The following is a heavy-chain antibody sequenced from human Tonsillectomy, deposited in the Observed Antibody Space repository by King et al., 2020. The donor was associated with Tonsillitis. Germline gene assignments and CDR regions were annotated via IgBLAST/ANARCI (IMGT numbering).Heavy chain of an antibody. D-gene: IGHD3-3*01. CDR3: ASDSSVFGVASGDYYYGMDV. Sequence: VQLVESGAEVKKPGSSVKVSCKASGGTFSSYAISWVRQAPGQGLEWMGGIIPIFGTANYAQKFQGRVTITADESTSTAYMELSSLRSEDTAVYYCASDSSVFGVASGDYYYGMDVWGQGTTVTVSS. V-gene: IGHV1-69*01. CDR1: GGTFSSYA. J-gene: IGHJ6*02. CDR2: IIPIFGTA.